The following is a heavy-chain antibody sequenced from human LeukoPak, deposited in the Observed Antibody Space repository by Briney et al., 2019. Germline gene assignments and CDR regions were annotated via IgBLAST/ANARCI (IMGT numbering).Heavy chain of an antibody. D-gene: IGHD3-10*01. CDR3: ATTGDLYGSGSYGDFDY. CDR1: GYSFTSYW. J-gene: IGHJ4*02. CDR2: IYPGDSDT. V-gene: IGHV5-51*01. Sequence: GESLKISCKGSGYSFTSYWIGCVRQMPGKGLEWMGIIYPGDSDTRYSPSFQGQVTISADKSISTAYLQWSSLKASDTAMYYCATTGDLYGSGSYGDFDYWGQGTLVTVSS.